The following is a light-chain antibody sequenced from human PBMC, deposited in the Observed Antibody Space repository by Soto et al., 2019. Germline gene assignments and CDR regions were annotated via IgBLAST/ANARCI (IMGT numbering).Light chain of an antibody. CDR2: GAS. CDR3: QHYHGWPIT. CDR1: QSVSSN. Sequence: EIVMTQSPATLSVSPGERATLSCRASQSVSSNLAWYQQKPGQAPRLLIYGASTRATAIPARFSGSGSGTEFTLTISSLQSEDFAVYYCQHYHGWPITFGQGTRLEI. J-gene: IGKJ5*01. V-gene: IGKV3-15*01.